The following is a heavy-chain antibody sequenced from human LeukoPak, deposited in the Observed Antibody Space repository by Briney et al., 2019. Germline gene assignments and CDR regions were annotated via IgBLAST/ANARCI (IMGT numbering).Heavy chain of an antibody. Sequence: GGSLRLSCTASGLTFSNAWMTWVRQVPRKGLEWVGRIRSMSAGGTVDYAAPVQGRFTISRDDSENTGYLHMKRLRTEDTPILFCTKDGFYYYDGWGQGTLVTVSS. J-gene: IGHJ4*02. CDR1: GLTFSNAW. CDR2: IRSMSAGGTV. CDR3: TKDGFYYYDG. D-gene: IGHD3-3*01. V-gene: IGHV3-15*01.